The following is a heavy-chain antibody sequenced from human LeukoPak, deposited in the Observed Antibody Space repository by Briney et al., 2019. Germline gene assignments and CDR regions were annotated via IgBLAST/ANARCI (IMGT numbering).Heavy chain of an antibody. Sequence: PGGSLRLSCSASGFTFSSYAMHWVRQAPGKGLEYVSATSSNGGSTYYADSVKGRFTISRDNSKNTLYLQVSSLRAEDTAVYYCVKGYCSSISCYGDYWGQGTLVTVSS. CDR2: TSSNGGST. CDR3: VKGYCSSISCYGDY. J-gene: IGHJ4*02. CDR1: GFTFSSYA. V-gene: IGHV3-64D*09. D-gene: IGHD2-2*01.